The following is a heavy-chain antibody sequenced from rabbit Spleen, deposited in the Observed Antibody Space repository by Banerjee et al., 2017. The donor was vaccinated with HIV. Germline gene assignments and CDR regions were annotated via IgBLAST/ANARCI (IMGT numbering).Heavy chain of an antibody. D-gene: IGHD8-1*01. CDR1: GIDFSNYYY. Sequence: QEQLEESGGGLVKPGGTLTLTCKASGIDFSNYYYMYWVRQAPGKGLEWIVCIDTGSSGFTYFASWAKGRFTISKTSSTTVTLQMTSLTAADTATYFCARDTGSSFSSYGMDLWGPGTLVTV. CDR2: IDTGSSGFT. J-gene: IGHJ6*01. V-gene: IGHV1S45*01. CDR3: ARDTGSSFSSYGMDL.